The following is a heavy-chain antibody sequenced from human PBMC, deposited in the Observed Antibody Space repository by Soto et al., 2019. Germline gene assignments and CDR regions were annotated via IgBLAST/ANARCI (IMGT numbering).Heavy chain of an antibody. V-gene: IGHV4-39*01. CDR2: INYSAST. CDR1: GDSLIGNSYY. J-gene: IGHJ6*02. D-gene: IGHD3-16*01. Sequence: SETLSLTCTVSGDSLIGNSYYWAWIRQPPGKGLEWFAKINYSASTNYNPSLKSRVTISVDTSKNQFSLKLSSVTAADTAVYYCARGWGGEMATKQAYYYYGMDVWGQGTTVTVSS. CDR3: ARGWGGEMATKQAYYYYGMDV.